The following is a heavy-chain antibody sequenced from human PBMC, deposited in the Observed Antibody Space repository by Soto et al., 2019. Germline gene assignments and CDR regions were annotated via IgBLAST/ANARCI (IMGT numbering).Heavy chain of an antibody. Sequence: ASVKVSFKASGYTFTSYYMHWVRQAPGQGLEWMGIINPSGGSTSYAQKFQGRVTMTRDTSTSTVYMELSSLRSEDTAVYYCAREKVVSTYYYYYGMDVWGQGTTVTVS. CDR2: INPSGGST. D-gene: IGHD2-15*01. CDR3: AREKVVSTYYYYYGMDV. CDR1: GYTFTSYY. J-gene: IGHJ6*02. V-gene: IGHV1-46*01.